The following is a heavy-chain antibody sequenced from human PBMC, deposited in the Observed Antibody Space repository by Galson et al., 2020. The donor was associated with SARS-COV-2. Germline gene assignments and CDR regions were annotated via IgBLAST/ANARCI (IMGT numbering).Heavy chain of an antibody. Sequence: ALHGESLLITCAASGTTTTGYWMHWLRPVPGKEAFCIERTNHDDSSTTYAYSVKGRFTISRDNAKNTVLLQMNSLRVDDTAVYYCARDTRYDGHPTFDYWGQGVLVTVSS. D-gene: IGHD3-10*01. CDR3: ARDTRYDGHPTFDY. CDR1: GTTTTGYW. CDR2: TNHDDSST. J-gene: IGHJ4*02. V-gene: IGHV3-74*01.